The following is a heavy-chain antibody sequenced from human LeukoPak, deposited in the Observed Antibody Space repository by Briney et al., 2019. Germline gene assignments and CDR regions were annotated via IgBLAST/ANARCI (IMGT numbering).Heavy chain of an antibody. Sequence: GGSLRLSCAASGFTFSDYGMHWVRQAPGKGLEWVAIISNDGSSEYYADSVKGRFTISRDNSRDTLFLQMTSLRPEDTAAYYCAKDEDSLLYYYDGGGYLALDYWGQGTLVTVSS. CDR3: AKDEDSLLYYYDGGGYLALDY. J-gene: IGHJ4*02. CDR2: ISNDGSSE. V-gene: IGHV3-30*18. D-gene: IGHD3-22*01. CDR1: GFTFSDYG.